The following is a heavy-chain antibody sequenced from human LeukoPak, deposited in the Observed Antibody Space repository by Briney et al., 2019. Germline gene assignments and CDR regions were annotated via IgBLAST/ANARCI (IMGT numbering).Heavy chain of an antibody. CDR3: ARAPWAPIVATISSWFDP. CDR1: GGSFSGYY. D-gene: IGHD5-12*01. CDR2: INHSGST. Sequence: SETLSLTCAVYGGSFSGYYWSWIRQPPGKGLEWIGEINHSGSTNYNPSLKSRVTISVDTSKNQFSLKLSSVTAADTAVYYCARAPWAPIVATISSWFDPWGQGTLVTVSS. V-gene: IGHV4-34*01. J-gene: IGHJ5*02.